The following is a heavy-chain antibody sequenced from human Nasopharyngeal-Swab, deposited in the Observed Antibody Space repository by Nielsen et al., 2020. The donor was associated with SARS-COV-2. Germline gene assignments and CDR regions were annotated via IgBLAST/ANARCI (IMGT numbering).Heavy chain of an antibody. Sequence: GGSLRLSCAASGFTFSDYYMSWIRQAPGKGLEWVSYISSSGSTIYYADSVKGRFTISRDNAKNSLYLQMNSLRAEDTAAYYCARDADYYGSGSYLGYWGQGTLVTVSS. CDR1: GFTFSDYY. D-gene: IGHD3-10*01. V-gene: IGHV3-11*04. J-gene: IGHJ4*02. CDR3: ARDADYYGSGSYLGY. CDR2: ISSSGSTI.